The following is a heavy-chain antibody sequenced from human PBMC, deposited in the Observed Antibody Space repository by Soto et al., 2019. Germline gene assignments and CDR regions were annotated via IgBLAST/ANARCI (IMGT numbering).Heavy chain of an antibody. CDR2: IYYTGNT. V-gene: IGHV4-30-4*01. CDR1: GASISGGDYY. Sequence: QVQLQESGPGLVKPSQTLSLTCTVSGASISGGDYYWTWIRQPPGKGLEWIGSIYYTGNTYSNPSLESRLSISVDPSNNQFALRLTSVTAPDTAIYYCARATYDSNTYYLDYWGQGTLVTVSS. D-gene: IGHD3-22*01. CDR3: ARATYDSNTYYLDY. J-gene: IGHJ4*02.